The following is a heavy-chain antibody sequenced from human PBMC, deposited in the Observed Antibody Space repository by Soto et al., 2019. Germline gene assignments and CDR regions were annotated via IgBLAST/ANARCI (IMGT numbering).Heavy chain of an antibody. CDR2: ISAYNGNT. Sequence: ASVKVSCKASGYTFSGYYMHWVRQAPGQGLEWMGWISAYNGNTNYAQKLQGRVTMTTDTSTSTAYMELRSLRSDDTAVYYCARDLPLWFGEFTYFDYWGQGTLVTVSS. CDR3: ARDLPLWFGEFTYFDY. CDR1: GYTFSGYY. V-gene: IGHV1-18*04. D-gene: IGHD3-10*01. J-gene: IGHJ4*02.